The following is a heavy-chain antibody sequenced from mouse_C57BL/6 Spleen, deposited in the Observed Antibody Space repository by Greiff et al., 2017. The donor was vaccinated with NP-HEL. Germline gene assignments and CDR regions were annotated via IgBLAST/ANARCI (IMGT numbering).Heavy chain of an antibody. J-gene: IGHJ1*03. CDR2: IDPETGGT. D-gene: IGHD1-1*01. CDR3: TREYGSSFNWYFDV. Sequence: QVHVKQSGAELVRPGASVTLSCKASGYTFTDYEMHWVKQTPVHGLEWIGAIDPETGGTAYNQKFKGKAILTADKSSSTAYMELRSLTSEDSAVYYCTREYGSSFNWYFDVWGTGTTVTVSS. V-gene: IGHV1-15*01. CDR1: GYTFTDYE.